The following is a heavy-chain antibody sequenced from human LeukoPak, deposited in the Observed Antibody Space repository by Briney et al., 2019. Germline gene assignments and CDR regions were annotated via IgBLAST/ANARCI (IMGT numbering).Heavy chain of an antibody. CDR3: ARDEMVRGMYFFDY. J-gene: IGHJ4*02. CDR1: GYTLTIYY. CDR2: INPSGGST. Sequence: ASVKVSCKASGYTLTIYYIHWVRQAPGQGLEWMGTINPSGGSTSYAQKFQGRVTMTSDTSTSTVYMEVSSLRSEDTAVYYCARDEMVRGMYFFDYWGQGTLVTVSS. D-gene: IGHD3-10*01. V-gene: IGHV1-46*01.